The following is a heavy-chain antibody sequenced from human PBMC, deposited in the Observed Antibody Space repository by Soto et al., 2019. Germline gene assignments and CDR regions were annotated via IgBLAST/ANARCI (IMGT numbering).Heavy chain of an antibody. CDR1: GYTFTSYG. V-gene: IGHV1-18*01. D-gene: IGHD3-10*01. Sequence: GASVKVSCKASGYTFTSYGISWVRQAPGQGLEWMGWISAYNGNTNYAQKLQGRVTMTTDTSTSTAYMELRSLRSDDTAVYYCARDLMVRGVIITGYWGQGTLVTVSS. CDR3: ARDLMVRGVIITGY. J-gene: IGHJ4*02. CDR2: ISAYNGNT.